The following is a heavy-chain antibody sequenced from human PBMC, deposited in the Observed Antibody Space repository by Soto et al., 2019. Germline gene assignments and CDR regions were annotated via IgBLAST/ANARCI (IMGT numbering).Heavy chain of an antibody. CDR3: ARQPTTGDTDLWFDP. CDR2: IFYSGST. Sequence: NPSETLSLTCSVSGGSISTSRSYWAWIRQPPGKGLEWFANIFYSGSTFYNPSLASRVSVSVDTSKNEFSLELRSVTAADTAVYYCARQPTTGDTDLWFDPWGQGTLVTVSS. D-gene: IGHD2-21*01. V-gene: IGHV4-39*01. J-gene: IGHJ5*02. CDR1: GGSISTSRSY.